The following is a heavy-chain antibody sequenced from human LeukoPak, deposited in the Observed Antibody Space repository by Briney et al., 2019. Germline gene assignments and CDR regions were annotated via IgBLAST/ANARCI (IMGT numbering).Heavy chain of an antibody. J-gene: IGHJ4*02. V-gene: IGHV4-59*01. CDR2: IYYSGST. CDR1: GGSISSYY. D-gene: IGHD6-13*01. CDR3: ARDMAAAGTHYFDY. Sequence: SETLSLTCTVSGGSISSYYWSWIRQPPGKGLEWIGYIYYSGSTNYNPSLKSRFTISVNTSKNQFSLKLSSVTAADTAVYYCARDMAAAGTHYFDYWGQGTLVTASS.